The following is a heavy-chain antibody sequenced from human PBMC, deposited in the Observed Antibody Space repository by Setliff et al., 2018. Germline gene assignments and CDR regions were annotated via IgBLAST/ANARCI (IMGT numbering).Heavy chain of an antibody. J-gene: IGHJ4*02. CDR1: GYTFTGYY. Sequence: ASVKVSCKASGYTFTGYYIHWVRQAPGQGIEWMGWINPNSGDTNYAQKFQGRVTMTRDTSITTAYMEVSRMRSDDTAVYYCARGQQLLTGDFKYWGQGTLGTVS. D-gene: IGHD1-26*01. CDR2: INPNSGDT. V-gene: IGHV1-2*02. CDR3: ARGQQLLTGDFKY.